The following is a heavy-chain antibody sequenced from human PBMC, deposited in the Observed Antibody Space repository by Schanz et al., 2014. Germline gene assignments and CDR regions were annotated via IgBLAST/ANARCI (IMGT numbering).Heavy chain of an antibody. J-gene: IGHJ3*02. Sequence: QVQLVQSGAEVKKPGSSMKVSCKASGGTFSTYPINWLRQAPGQGLEWMGRISPYNGNTNYAQKLQGRVTMTADTSTSTAYMDLRSLRSDDTAVYYCARGTMPGTFDIWGQGTMVTVSS. CDR3: ARGTMPGTFDI. D-gene: IGHD2-2*01. CDR2: ISPYNGNT. CDR1: GGTFSTYP. V-gene: IGHV1-18*04.